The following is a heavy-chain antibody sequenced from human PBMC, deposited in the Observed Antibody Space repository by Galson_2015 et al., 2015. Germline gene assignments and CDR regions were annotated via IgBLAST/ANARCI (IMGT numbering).Heavy chain of an antibody. J-gene: IGHJ4*02. V-gene: IGHV3-23*01. CDR1: GLTFSSDA. Sequence: SLRFSCAACGLTFSSDAMSWVRQAPGKGLEWVSLITASGGSQYYADSVKRRFTISRNNSKNTLYLQMNSLRAEDTAMYYCAKGVGSDFYYANDYWGQGTLVTVSS. D-gene: IGHD3-22*01. CDR3: AKGVGSDFYYANDY. CDR2: ITASGGSQ.